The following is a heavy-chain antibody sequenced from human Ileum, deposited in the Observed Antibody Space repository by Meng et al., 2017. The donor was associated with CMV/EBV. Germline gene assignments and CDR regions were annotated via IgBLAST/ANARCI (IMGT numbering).Heavy chain of an antibody. D-gene: IGHD3-3*01. V-gene: IGHV3-30*02. Sequence: GESLKISCAASGFTFSGYGMHWVRQAPGKGPEWVAFIRYDGSSKYYADSVKGRFTISRDNSNNTLYLQMNSLRAEDTAVYYCANLHGGILGVTKYYYGLDVWGQGTTVTVSS. J-gene: IGHJ6*02. CDR2: IRYDGSSK. CDR3: ANLHGGILGVTKYYYGLDV. CDR1: GFTFSGYG.